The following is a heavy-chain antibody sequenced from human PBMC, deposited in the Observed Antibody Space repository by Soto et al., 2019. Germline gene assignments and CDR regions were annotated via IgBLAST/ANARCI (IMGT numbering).Heavy chain of an antibody. CDR3: VSGRLPIAAAGTFWFDP. J-gene: IGHJ5*02. CDR1: GYTFTSYD. D-gene: IGHD6-13*01. Sequence: QVQLVQSGAEVKKPGASVKVSCKASGYTFTSYDINWVRQATGQGLEWMGWMNPNSGNTGYAQKFQGRVTMTRNTSINTAYMELGSLRFADTAVYYGVSGRLPIAAAGTFWFDPWGKGTLVTVSS. CDR2: MNPNSGNT. V-gene: IGHV1-8*01.